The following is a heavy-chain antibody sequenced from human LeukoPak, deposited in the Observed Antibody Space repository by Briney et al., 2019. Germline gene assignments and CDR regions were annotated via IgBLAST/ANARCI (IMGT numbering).Heavy chain of an antibody. CDR2: ISSSGSTI. CDR1: GFTFSSYE. J-gene: IGHJ4*02. D-gene: IGHD3-22*01. CDR3: ARDFTYYDSSGIWGDY. Sequence: PGGSLRLSCAASGFTFSSYEMNWVRQAPGKGLEWVSYISSSGSTIYYADSVKGRFTISRDNAKNSLYLQMNSLRAEDTAVYYCARDFTYYDSSGIWGDYWGQGTLVTVSS. V-gene: IGHV3-48*03.